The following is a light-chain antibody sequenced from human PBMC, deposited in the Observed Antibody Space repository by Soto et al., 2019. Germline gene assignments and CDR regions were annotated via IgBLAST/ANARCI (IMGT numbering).Light chain of an antibody. V-gene: IGKV1-12*01. CDR2: AAS. CDR3: QQARSFPVT. Sequence: DIPMTQSPSSGSAVVGDRVTITCRASQDITRWLAWSQQQPGRAPKLLIYAASTLQGGVASRFSGSGSGTDFTLTISSLRPEDFASCVCQQARSFPVTFGHGTRLEI. CDR1: QDITRW. J-gene: IGKJ5*01.